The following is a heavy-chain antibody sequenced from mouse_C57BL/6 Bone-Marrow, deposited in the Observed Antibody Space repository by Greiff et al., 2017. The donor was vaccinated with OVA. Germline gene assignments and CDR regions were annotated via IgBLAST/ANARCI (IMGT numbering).Heavy chain of an antibody. CDR3: TRGGLRRRNYAMDY. J-gene: IGHJ4*01. D-gene: IGHD2-2*01. CDR2: IDPETGGT. V-gene: IGHV1-15*01. CDR1: GYTFTDYE. Sequence: LVESGAELVRPGASVTLSCKASGYTFTDYEMHWVKQTPVHGLEWIGAIDPETGGTAYNQKFKGKAILTADKSSSTAYMELRSLTSEDSAVYYCTRGGLRRRNYAMDYWGQGTSVTVSS.